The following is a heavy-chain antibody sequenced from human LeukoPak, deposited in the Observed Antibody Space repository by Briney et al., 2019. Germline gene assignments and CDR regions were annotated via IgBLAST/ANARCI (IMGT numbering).Heavy chain of an antibody. V-gene: IGHV1-8*01. CDR1: GYTFTSYD. CDR3: AIGLGYCNSTSCYVWFDP. CDR2: MNPNSGNT. Sequence: ASVTVSCQASGYTFTSYDINWVRQATGQGLEWMGWMNPNSGNTGYAQKFQGRVTMTRNTSISTAYMELSSLRSEDTAVYYCAIGLGYCNSTSCYVWFDPWGQGTLVTVSS. D-gene: IGHD2-2*01. J-gene: IGHJ5*02.